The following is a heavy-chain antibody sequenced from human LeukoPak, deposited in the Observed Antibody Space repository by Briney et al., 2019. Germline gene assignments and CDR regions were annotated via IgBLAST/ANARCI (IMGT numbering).Heavy chain of an antibody. V-gene: IGHV4-59*01. CDR3: ARTGPRFVATMVSDAFDI. CDR2: IYYSGST. CDR1: GGSISSYY. J-gene: IGHJ3*02. D-gene: IGHD5-12*01. Sequence: SETLSLTCTVSGGSISSYYWSWIRQPPGKGLGWIGYIYYSGSTNYNPSLKSRVTISVDTSKNQFSLKLSSVTAADTAVYHCARTGPRFVATMVSDAFDIWGQGTMVTVSS.